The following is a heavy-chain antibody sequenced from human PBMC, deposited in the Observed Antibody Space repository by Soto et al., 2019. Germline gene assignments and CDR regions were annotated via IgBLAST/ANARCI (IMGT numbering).Heavy chain of an antibody. D-gene: IGHD3-3*01. CDR2: INSDSDNI. Sequence: GGSLRLSCAASGWTFGTYNMNWVRQAPGKGLEWIAYINSDSDNIMYADSVKGRFTISRDNAKNSLFLQMNSLTDEDTAVYCCARLYYDYVWGQGTTVTVSS. CDR3: ARLYYDYV. CDR1: GWTFGTYN. V-gene: IGHV3-48*02. J-gene: IGHJ6*02.